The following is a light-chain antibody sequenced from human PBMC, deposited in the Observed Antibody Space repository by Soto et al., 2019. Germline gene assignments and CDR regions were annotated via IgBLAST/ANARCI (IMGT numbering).Light chain of an antibody. V-gene: IGKV3-20*01. CDR3: QQYGSSPTWT. J-gene: IGKJ1*01. CDR1: QSVSSNY. Sequence: ESVLTQSPGTLSLSPGERATLSCRASQSVSSNYLAWYQQKPGQAPRLLIYGASTRATGILDRFSCSGSGTDFTLTISRLEPEDSSVYYCQQYGSSPTWTFGQGTKVEIK. CDR2: GAS.